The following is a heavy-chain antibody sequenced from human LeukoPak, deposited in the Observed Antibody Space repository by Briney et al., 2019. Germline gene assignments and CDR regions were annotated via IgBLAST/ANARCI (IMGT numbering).Heavy chain of an antibody. CDR3: ARDHPPTGTTRFSSYYMDV. CDR2: TYYRSKWYN. Sequence: SQTLSLTCAISGDSVSSNSAAWNWIRQSPSRGLEWLGRTYYRSKWYNDYAVSVKSRITINPDTSKNQFSLQLNSVTPEDTAVYYCARDHPPTGTTRFSSYYMDVWGKGTTVTISS. D-gene: IGHD1-1*01. J-gene: IGHJ6*03. CDR1: GDSVSSNSAA. V-gene: IGHV6-1*01.